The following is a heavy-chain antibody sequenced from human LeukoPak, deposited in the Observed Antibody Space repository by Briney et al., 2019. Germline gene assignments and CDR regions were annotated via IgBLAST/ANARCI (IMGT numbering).Heavy chain of an antibody. Sequence: GGSLRLSCAASGFTVSSNYMSWVRQAPGKGLEWVSVIYSGGSTYYADSVKGRFTISRENSKNTLYLQMNSLRGEDTAVYYCAKQMMERQQYYYMDVWGKGTSVTVPS. V-gene: IGHV3-53*05. CDR2: IYSGGST. CDR3: AKQMMERQQYYYMDV. J-gene: IGHJ6*03. CDR1: GFTVSSNY. D-gene: IGHD6-13*01.